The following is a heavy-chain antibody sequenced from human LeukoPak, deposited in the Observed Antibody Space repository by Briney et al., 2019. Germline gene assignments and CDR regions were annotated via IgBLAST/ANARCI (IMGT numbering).Heavy chain of an antibody. CDR2: IYYSGST. CDR3: ARQAVAGSHLDY. J-gene: IGHJ4*02. V-gene: IGHV4-39*01. D-gene: IGHD6-19*01. CDR1: GGSISSSSYY. Sequence: SETLSLTCTVSGGSISSSSYYWGWIRQPPGKGLEWIGSIYYSGSTYYNPSLKSRVTISVDTSKNQFSLKLSSVTAADTAVHYCARQAVAGSHLDYWGQGTLVTVSS.